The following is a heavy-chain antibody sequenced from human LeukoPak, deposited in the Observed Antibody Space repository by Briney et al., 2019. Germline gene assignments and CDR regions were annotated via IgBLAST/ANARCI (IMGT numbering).Heavy chain of an antibody. V-gene: IGHV3-23*01. CDR2: ISGSGGST. CDR3: ARVYCSGGSCYGGFDY. J-gene: IGHJ4*02. Sequence: GGSLRLSCAASGFTFSSYAMSWVRQAPGKGLEWVSAISGSGGSTYYADSVKGRFTISRDNSKNTLYLQMNSLRAEDTAVYYCARVYCSGGSCYGGFDYWGLGILVTVSS. CDR1: GFTFSSYA. D-gene: IGHD2-15*01.